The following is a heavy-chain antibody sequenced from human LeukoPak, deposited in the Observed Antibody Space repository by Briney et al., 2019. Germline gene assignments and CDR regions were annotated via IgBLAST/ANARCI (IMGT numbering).Heavy chain of an antibody. V-gene: IGHV3-21*01. J-gene: IGHJ6*03. CDR3: ARRGRYCSGGSCYLHYYYYMDV. Sequence: GGSLRLSCAASGFTFSSYSMNWVRQAPGKWLEWVSSISSSSSYIYYADSVKGQFTISRHNAKNSLYLQMNSLRAEDTAVYYCARRGRYCSGGSCYLHYYYYMDVWGKGTTVTVSS. CDR1: GFTFSSYS. D-gene: IGHD2-15*01. CDR2: ISSSSSYI.